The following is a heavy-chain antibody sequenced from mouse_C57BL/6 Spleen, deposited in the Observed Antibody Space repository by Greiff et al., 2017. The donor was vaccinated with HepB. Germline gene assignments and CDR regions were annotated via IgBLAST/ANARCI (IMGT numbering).Heavy chain of an antibody. V-gene: IGHV14-2*01. Sequence: VQLQQSGAELVKPGASVKLSCTASGFNIKDYYMHWVKQRTEQGLEWIGRIDPEAGENKYAPKFQGKATITADTSYNTAYLQLSSLTSEDTAVYYCASFPSWFAYWGQGTLVTVSA. CDR1: GFNIKDYY. CDR3: ASFPSWFAY. J-gene: IGHJ3*01. CDR2: IDPEAGEN.